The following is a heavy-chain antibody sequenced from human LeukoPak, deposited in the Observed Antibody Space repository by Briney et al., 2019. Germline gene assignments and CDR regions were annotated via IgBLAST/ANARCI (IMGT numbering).Heavy chain of an antibody. Sequence: PSETLSLTCAVSGGSISSGGYYWSWIRQHPGKGLEWIGYIYYSGSTYYNPSLKSRVTISVDTSKNQFSLKLSSVTAADTAVYYCATGDLGIAVTPRVYWGQGTLVTVSS. CDR2: IYYSGST. CDR3: ATGDLGIAVTPRVY. D-gene: IGHD6-19*01. CDR1: GGSISSGGYY. V-gene: IGHV4-31*11. J-gene: IGHJ4*02.